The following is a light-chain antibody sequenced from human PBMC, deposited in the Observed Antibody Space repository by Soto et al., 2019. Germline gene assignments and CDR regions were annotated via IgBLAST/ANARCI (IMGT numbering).Light chain of an antibody. Sequence: DIQMTQSPSAVSASVGDRVTITCRTSQDITSYLVWFQQKPGKVPERLIYGATNLQSGVPSRFSGSGSGTEFPLTISSLQPEDFATYYCLQHNRYPWTFGQGTKVEV. J-gene: IGKJ1*01. CDR2: GAT. V-gene: IGKV1-17*03. CDR1: QDITSY. CDR3: LQHNRYPWT.